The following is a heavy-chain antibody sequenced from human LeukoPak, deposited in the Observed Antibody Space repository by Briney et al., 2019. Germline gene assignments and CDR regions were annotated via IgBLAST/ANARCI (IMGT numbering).Heavy chain of an antibody. CDR2: ISSSSSYI. CDR3: AKEGIY. J-gene: IGHJ4*02. CDR1: GFTFSNAW. Sequence: PGGSLRPSCAASGFTFSNAWMSWVRQAPGKGLEWVSSISSSSSYIYYADSVKGRFTISRDNSKNTLYLQMNSLRAEDTAVYYCAKEGIYWGQGTLVTVSS. V-gene: IGHV3-21*01.